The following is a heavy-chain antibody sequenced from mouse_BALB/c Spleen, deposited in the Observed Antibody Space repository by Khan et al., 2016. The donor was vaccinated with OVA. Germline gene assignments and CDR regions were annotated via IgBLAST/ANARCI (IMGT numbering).Heavy chain of an antibody. D-gene: IGHD1-1*01. J-gene: IGHJ2*01. CDR2: ISYSGVT. CDR1: GYSITSGYA. Sequence: VQLKESGPGLVKPSQSLSLTCTVTGYSITSGYAWNWIRQFPGNKLEWLGYISYSGVTRYTPSLKSRIPIPRNTSKNQFFLQLNSVTTEDTATYCGARANYYGYYFDYWGQGTTLTVSS. V-gene: IGHV3-2*02. CDR3: ARANYYGYYFDY.